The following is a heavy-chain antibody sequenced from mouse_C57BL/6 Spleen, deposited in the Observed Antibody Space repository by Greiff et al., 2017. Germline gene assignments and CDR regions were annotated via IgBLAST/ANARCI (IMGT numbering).Heavy chain of an antibody. J-gene: IGHJ2*01. CDR2: IWSGGST. CDR1: GFSLTSYG. D-gene: IGHD4-1*01. CDR3: ARNMGRYYFDY. V-gene: IGHV2-2*01. Sequence: QVQLQQSGPGLVQPSQSLSITCTVSGFSLTSYGVHWVRQSPGKGLEWLGVIWSGGSTDYNAAFISRLSISKDNSKSQVFFKMNSLQADDTAIYYCARNMGRYYFDYWGQGTTLTGSS.